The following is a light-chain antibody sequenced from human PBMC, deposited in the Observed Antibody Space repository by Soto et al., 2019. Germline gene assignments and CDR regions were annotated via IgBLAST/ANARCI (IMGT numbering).Light chain of an antibody. CDR2: AAS. J-gene: IGKJ5*01. Sequence: DIQITQSPCSLSASVADRVTITCRTSQSISSDLNWYQQKAGKAPKLLIYAASSLQSGVPSRFSGSGSGTHFTLTISSLQPEDFATYYCQQIYSIPITFGQGTRLEIK. V-gene: IGKV1-39*01. CDR3: QQIYSIPIT. CDR1: QSISSD.